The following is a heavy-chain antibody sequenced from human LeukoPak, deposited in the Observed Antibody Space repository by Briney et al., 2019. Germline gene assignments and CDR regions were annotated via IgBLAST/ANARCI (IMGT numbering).Heavy chain of an antibody. Sequence: GGSLRLSCAASGFTFSSSAMHWVRQAPGKGLEWVAVISYDGNNKYYADSVKGRFTISRDNSKNTLYLQMNSLRTEDTAIYYCAREGGQWLVSDYWGQGTLVTVSS. J-gene: IGHJ4*02. CDR1: GFTFSSSA. CDR3: AREGGQWLVSDY. D-gene: IGHD6-19*01. V-gene: IGHV3-30*04. CDR2: ISYDGNNK.